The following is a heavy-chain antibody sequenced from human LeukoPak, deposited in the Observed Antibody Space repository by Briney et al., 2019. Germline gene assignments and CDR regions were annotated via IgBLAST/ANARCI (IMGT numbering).Heavy chain of an antibody. CDR3: ARANSGFWAFDI. Sequence: NPSETLSLTCTVSGGSISSYYWSWIRQPPGKGLEWIGYIYYSGSTNYNPSLKSRVTISVDTSKNQFSLKLSSVTAADAAVYYCARANSGFWAFDIWGQGTMVTVSS. CDR1: GGSISSYY. V-gene: IGHV4-59*01. J-gene: IGHJ3*02. D-gene: IGHD3-22*01. CDR2: IYYSGST.